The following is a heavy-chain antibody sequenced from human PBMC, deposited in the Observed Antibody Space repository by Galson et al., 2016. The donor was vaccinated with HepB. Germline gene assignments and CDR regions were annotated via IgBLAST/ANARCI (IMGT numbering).Heavy chain of an antibody. CDR1: GLTVSGDY. CDR2: LYRDGST. Sequence: LRLSCAVSGLTVSGDYMSWVRQAPGKGLEWVSVLYRDGSTHYADSVEGRFTISRDNSRNTLYLQMNSLRAEDTAMYYCARNMYGAATNYIGDVFDIWGQGTMVTVSS. D-gene: IGHD3-10*01. J-gene: IGHJ3*02. CDR3: ARNMYGAATNYIGDVFDI. V-gene: IGHV3-53*01.